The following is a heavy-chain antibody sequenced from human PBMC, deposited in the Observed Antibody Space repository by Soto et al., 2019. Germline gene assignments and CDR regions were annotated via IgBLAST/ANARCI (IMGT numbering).Heavy chain of an antibody. J-gene: IGHJ4*02. CDR3: AKDRYCSSSTCHQAFDY. CDR2: ISGSGGST. CDR1: GFPFTSYA. Sequence: GSLSLSCAASGFPFTSYAMSWVRQAPGKGLEWVSLISGSGGSTKYADSEKGRFAISRDSSKNTLYLQMNSLRAEDTAIYYCAKDRYCSSSTCHQAFDYWGQGTLVTVSS. D-gene: IGHD2-2*01. V-gene: IGHV3-23*01.